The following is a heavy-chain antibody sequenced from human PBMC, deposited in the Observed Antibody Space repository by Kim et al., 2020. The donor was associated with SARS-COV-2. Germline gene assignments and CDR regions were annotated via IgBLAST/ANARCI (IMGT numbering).Heavy chain of an antibody. CDR2: INSNTSNP. Sequence: ASVKVSCKASGNTFTSYAMNWVRQAPGQGLEWMGWINSNTSNPTYAQGFTGRFVFSLDTSVSTAYLQISSLKAEDTAVYYCAYASGSYYSWFDPWGQGTLVTVSS. J-gene: IGHJ5*02. CDR1: GNTFTSYA. CDR3: AYASGSYYSWFDP. D-gene: IGHD3-10*01. V-gene: IGHV7-4-1*02.